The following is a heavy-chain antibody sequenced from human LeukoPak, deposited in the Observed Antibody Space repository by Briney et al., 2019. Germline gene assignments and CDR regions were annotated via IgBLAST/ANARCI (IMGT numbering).Heavy chain of an antibody. D-gene: IGHD1-1*01. V-gene: IGHV1-69*05. CDR3: ARAGELEPRLVFDY. Sequence: SVKVSCKASGYTFTSYGITWVRQAPGQGLEWMGWIIPIFGTANYAQKFQGRVTITTDESTSTAYMELSSLRSEDTAVYYCARAGELEPRLVFDYWGQGTLVTVSS. CDR1: GYTFTSYG. J-gene: IGHJ4*02. CDR2: IIPIFGTA.